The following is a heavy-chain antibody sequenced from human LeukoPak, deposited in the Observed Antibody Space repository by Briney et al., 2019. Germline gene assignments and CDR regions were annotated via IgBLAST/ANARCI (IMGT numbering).Heavy chain of an antibody. CDR2: MYIGGTR. CDR1: GVSISTYY. V-gene: IGHV4-4*07. D-gene: IGHD3-16*01. CDR3: ARDLPRENSYAYGFWFDP. J-gene: IGHJ5*02. Sequence: SETLSLTCSVSGVSISTYYWTWIRQPAGKGLEWIGRMYIGGTRNYNPSLKSRVTMSIDTSKNQFSLKLSSVPAADTAVYYCARDLPRENSYAYGFWFDPWGQGTLVTVSS.